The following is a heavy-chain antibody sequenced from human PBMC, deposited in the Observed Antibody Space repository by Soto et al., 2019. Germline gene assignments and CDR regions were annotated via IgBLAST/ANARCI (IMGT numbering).Heavy chain of an antibody. CDR3: ARSGGSFNFDY. V-gene: IGHV4-4*07. Sequence: PSETLSLNCTVSSGSVSSYHWSWIRQPAGKGLEWIGRMYTSGSTNYNPSLKSRVTMSVDTSKNQFSLKLTSVTAADTAVYYCARSGGSFNFDYWGQGTLVTVSS. CDR2: MYTSGST. J-gene: IGHJ4*02. D-gene: IGHD2-15*01. CDR1: SGSVSSYH.